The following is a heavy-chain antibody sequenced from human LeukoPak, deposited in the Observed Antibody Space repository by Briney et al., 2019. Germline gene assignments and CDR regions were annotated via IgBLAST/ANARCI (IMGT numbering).Heavy chain of an antibody. Sequence: SATLSLTCTVSGGSISNYFWSWIRQPPGKALEWIGYIYYSGSTNYNPSLKGRGTISVDTSKNHFSLKLSSVTAADTAVYYCARGYSTSWYYFDYWGQGTLVTVSS. CDR3: ARGYSTSWYYFDY. V-gene: IGHV4-59*01. J-gene: IGHJ4*02. CDR1: GGSISNYF. D-gene: IGHD6-13*01. CDR2: IYYSGST.